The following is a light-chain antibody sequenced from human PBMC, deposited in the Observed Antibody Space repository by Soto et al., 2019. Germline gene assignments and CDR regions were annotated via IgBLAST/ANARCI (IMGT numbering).Light chain of an antibody. CDR3: CSYAGTDTFGV. V-gene: IGLV2-11*01. Sequence: QSVLTQPPSASGSPGQAVTISCTGTRDDVGGYNYVSWYQQHPGKAPKLMIFDVSQRPSGVPDRFSGSKSGNTASLTISGLQAEDEADYYCCSYAGTDTFGVFGGGTKLTVL. CDR2: DVS. J-gene: IGLJ3*02. CDR1: RDDVGGYNY.